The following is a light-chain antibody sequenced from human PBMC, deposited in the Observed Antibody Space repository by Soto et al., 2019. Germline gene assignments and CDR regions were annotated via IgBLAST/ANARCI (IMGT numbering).Light chain of an antibody. CDR3: SSYTSSNTLLYV. CDR1: SSDVGGHNY. V-gene: IGLV2-14*01. Sequence: QSALTQPASVSGSPGQSITISCTGTSSDVGGHNYVSWYQFHPGKAPKLMIYDVSNRPSGVSNRFSGSKSGNTASLTISGLQAEDEADYYCSSYTSSNTLLYVFGTGTKSPS. CDR2: DVS. J-gene: IGLJ1*01.